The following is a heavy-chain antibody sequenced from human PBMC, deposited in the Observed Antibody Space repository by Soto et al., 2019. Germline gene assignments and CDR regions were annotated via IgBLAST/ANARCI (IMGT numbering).Heavy chain of an antibody. CDR1: GYTFTSYG. CDR3: AAGPIVVGSSWFDP. J-gene: IGHJ5*02. Sequence: ASVKVSCKASGYTFTSYGISWVRQAPGQGLEWMGWISAYNGNTNYAQKLQGRVTMTTDTSTSTAYMELSSLRSEDTAVYYCAAGPIVVGSSWFDPWGQGTLVTVSS. CDR2: ISAYNGNT. D-gene: IGHD1-26*01. V-gene: IGHV1-18*01.